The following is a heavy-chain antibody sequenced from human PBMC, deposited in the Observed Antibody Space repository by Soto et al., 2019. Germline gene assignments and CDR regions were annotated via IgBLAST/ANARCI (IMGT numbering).Heavy chain of an antibody. Sequence: GGSLRLSCAASGFTFSSYAMSWVRQAPGKGLEWVSAISGSGGSTYYADSVKGRFTISRDNSKDTLYLQMNSLRAEDTAVYYCAKKGHYSSGWYLPFDYWGQGTLVTVSS. CDR3: AKKGHYSSGWYLPFDY. J-gene: IGHJ4*02. V-gene: IGHV3-23*01. CDR1: GFTFSSYA. CDR2: ISGSGGST. D-gene: IGHD6-19*01.